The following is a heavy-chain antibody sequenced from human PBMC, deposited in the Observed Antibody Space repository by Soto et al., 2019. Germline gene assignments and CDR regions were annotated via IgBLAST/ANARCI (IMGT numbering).Heavy chain of an antibody. CDR2: IYYSGST. CDR3: ARFPALLGYCSGGSCSYFDY. CDR1: GGSISSYY. D-gene: IGHD2-15*01. Sequence: PSETLSLTCTVSGGSISSYYWSWIRQPPGKGLDWIGYIYYSGSTNYNPSLKSRVTISVDTSKNQFSLKLSSVTAADTAVYYCARFPALLGYCSGGSCSYFDYWGQGTLVTVSS. V-gene: IGHV4-59*01. J-gene: IGHJ4*02.